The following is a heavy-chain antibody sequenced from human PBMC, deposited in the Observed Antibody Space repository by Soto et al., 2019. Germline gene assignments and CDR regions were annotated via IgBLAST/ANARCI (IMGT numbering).Heavy chain of an antibody. J-gene: IGHJ6*02. CDR2: IWYDGSNK. V-gene: IGHV3-33*01. CDR3: ARDSGIVVVPAAMLRGHYYGMDV. Sequence: GGSLRLSCAASGFTFSSYGMHWVRQAPGKGLEWVAVIWYDGSNKYYADSVKGRFTISRDNSKNTLYLQMNSLRAEDTAVYYCARDSGIVVVPAAMLRGHYYGMDVWGQGTTVTVSS. CDR1: GFTFSSYG. D-gene: IGHD2-2*01.